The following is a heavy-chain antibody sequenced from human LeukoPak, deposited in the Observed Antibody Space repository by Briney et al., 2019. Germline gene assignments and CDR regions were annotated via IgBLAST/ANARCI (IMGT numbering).Heavy chain of an antibody. J-gene: IGHJ4*02. CDR3: ARTTVTTWEAFDY. CDR1: GFTFSSDA. Sequence: PGGSLRLSCAASGFTFSSDAMHWVRQAPGKGLECVSAISSNGGSTYYANSVKGIFTISRDNSKNTLYLQMGSLRAEDMAVYYCARTTVTTWEAFDYWGQGTLVTVSS. CDR2: ISSNGGST. D-gene: IGHD4-17*01. V-gene: IGHV3-64*01.